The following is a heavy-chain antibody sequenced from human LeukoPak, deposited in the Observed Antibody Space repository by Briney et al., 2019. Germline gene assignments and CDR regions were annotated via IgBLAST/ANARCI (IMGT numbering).Heavy chain of an antibody. J-gene: IGHJ4*02. CDR3: ATDSQSSVYYF. CDR2: VNRWGRT. Sequence: SETLSLTSGVHGASFSLYHWSWIRQSPGKGLEWLGEVNRWGRTNYNPSLESRVTISVDTSKNQFSLNLRSLTAADTAVYYCATDSQSSVYYFWSQGALVTVSS. V-gene: IGHV4-34*01. CDR1: GASFSLYH. D-gene: IGHD6-25*01.